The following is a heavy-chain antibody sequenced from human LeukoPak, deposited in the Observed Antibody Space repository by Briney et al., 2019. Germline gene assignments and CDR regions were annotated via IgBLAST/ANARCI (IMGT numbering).Heavy chain of an antibody. D-gene: IGHD5-18*01. CDR2: ISGSGGST. V-gene: IGHV3-23*01. Sequence: GGSLRLSCAASGFTVSSNYMSWVRQAPGKGLEWVSAISGSGGSTYYADSVKGRITISRDNSKNTLYLQMNSLRAEDTAVYYCARTTEGGYTYGYFYYYYMDVWGKGTTVTISS. J-gene: IGHJ6*03. CDR3: ARTTEGGYTYGYFYYYYMDV. CDR1: GFTVSSNY.